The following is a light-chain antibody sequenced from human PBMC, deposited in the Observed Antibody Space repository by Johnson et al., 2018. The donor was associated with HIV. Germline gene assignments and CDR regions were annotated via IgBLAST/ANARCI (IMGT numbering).Light chain of an antibody. J-gene: IGLJ1*01. Sequence: QSVLTQPPSVSAAPGQKVTISCSGSSSNIGNNYVSWYQQFPGTAPKLLIHENKKRPSGIPDRFSGSKSGTSATLGITGLQTGDEADYYCGTWDSSLSALYVFGTGTKVTVL. CDR1: SSNIGNNY. CDR2: ENK. V-gene: IGLV1-51*02. CDR3: GTWDSSLSALYV.